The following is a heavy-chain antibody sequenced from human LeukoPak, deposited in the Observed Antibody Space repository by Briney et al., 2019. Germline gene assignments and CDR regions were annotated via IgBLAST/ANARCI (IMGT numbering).Heavy chain of an antibody. Sequence: ASVKVSFKVSGYTLTELSMHWVRQAPGKGREWMGGFDPEDGETIYAQKFQGRVTMTEDTSTDTAYMELSSLRSEDTAVYYCATDQYYYDSSGYPRALYAFDIWGQGTMVTVSS. V-gene: IGHV1-24*01. CDR2: FDPEDGET. CDR1: GYTLTELS. CDR3: ATDQYYYDSSGYPRALYAFDI. D-gene: IGHD3-22*01. J-gene: IGHJ3*02.